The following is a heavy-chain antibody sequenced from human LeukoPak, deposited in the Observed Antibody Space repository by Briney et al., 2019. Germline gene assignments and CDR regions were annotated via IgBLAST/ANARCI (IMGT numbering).Heavy chain of an antibody. D-gene: IGHD6-13*01. J-gene: IGHJ6*03. CDR1: GGSISSYY. CDR2: IYYSGST. V-gene: IGHV4-59*01. Sequence: KPSETLSLTCTVSGGSISSYYWSWIRQPPGKGLEWIGYIYYSGSTNYNLSLKSRVTISVDTSKNQFSLKLSSVTAADTAVYYCARGGGISHYYYYMDVWGKGTTVTISS. CDR3: ARGGGISHYYYYMDV.